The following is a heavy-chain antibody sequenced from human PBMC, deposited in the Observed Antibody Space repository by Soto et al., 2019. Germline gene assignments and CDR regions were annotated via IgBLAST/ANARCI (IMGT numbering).Heavy chain of an antibody. V-gene: IGHV3-73*02. CDR3: TRHEVAGYSSGWYYFDY. D-gene: IGHD6-19*01. CDR2: IRSKANSYAT. CDR1: GFTFSGSA. J-gene: IGHJ4*02. Sequence: EVQLVESGGGLVQPGGSLKLSCAASGFTFSGSAMHWVRQASGKGLEWVGRIRSKANSYATAYAASVKGRFTISRDDSKNTAYLQMNSLKTEDTAVYYCTRHEVAGYSSGWYYFDYLGQGTLVTVSS.